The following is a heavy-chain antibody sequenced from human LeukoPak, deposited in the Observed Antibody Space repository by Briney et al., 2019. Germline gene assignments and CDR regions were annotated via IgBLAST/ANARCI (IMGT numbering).Heavy chain of an antibody. D-gene: IGHD3-10*01. V-gene: IGHV3-11*04. CDR3: ARAALLWFGGDEYYYYYMDV. CDR2: ISPNGDTI. J-gene: IGHJ6*03. Sequence: PGGSLRLSCAAAGFTFSDRYMSWIRRAPGKGVEWVAYISPNGDTIHYADSVKGRFTISRDNAKNSLFLQVNSLRAEDTAVYYCARAALLWFGGDEYYYYYMDVWGKGTTVTISS. CDR1: GFTFSDRY.